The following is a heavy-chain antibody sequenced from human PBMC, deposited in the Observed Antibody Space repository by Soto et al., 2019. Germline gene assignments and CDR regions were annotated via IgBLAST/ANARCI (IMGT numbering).Heavy chain of an antibody. CDR3: ARALLGATFDAFDI. V-gene: IGHV3-33*01. J-gene: IGHJ3*02. D-gene: IGHD1-26*01. CDR2: IWYDGSNK. CDR1: GFTFSSYG. Sequence: GGSLRLSCAASGFTFSSYGMHWVRQAPGKGLEWVAVIWYDGSNKYYADSVKGRFTISRDNSKNTLYLQMNSLRAEDTAVYYCARALLGATFDAFDIWGQGTMVTVSS.